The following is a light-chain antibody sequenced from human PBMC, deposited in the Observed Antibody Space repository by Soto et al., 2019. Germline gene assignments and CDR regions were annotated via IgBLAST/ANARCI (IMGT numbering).Light chain of an antibody. V-gene: IGKV3-20*01. CDR1: QNIGTY. Sequence: EIVLTQSPATLSLSSGDIATLSCSAIQNIGTYLDWYQQKPGQSPRLLIFDASSRATGTPARFSGSGSGTDFSLSISRLEPEDFAVYYCQHYGDSPPFNFGPGTKVDIK. J-gene: IGKJ3*01. CDR2: DAS. CDR3: QHYGDSPPFN.